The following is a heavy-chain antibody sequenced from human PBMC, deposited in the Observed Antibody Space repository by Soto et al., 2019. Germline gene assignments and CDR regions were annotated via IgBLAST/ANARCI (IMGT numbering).Heavy chain of an antibody. D-gene: IGHD3-3*01. CDR3: TTSPTFGVDSYYYYYGMDV. CDR2: IKSKTDGGTT. Sequence: GSLRLSCAASGFTFSNAWMNWVRPAPGKGLEWVGRIKSKTDGGTTDYAAPVKGRFTISRDDSKNTLYLQMNSLKTEDTAVYYCTTSPTFGVDSYYYYYGMDVWGQGTTVTVSS. J-gene: IGHJ6*02. CDR1: GFTFSNAW. V-gene: IGHV3-15*07.